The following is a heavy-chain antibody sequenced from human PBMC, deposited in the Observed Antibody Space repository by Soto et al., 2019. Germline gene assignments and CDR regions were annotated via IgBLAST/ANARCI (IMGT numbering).Heavy chain of an antibody. Sequence: GGSLRLPWAASGLTFDDYGISWARQAPGKGLEWVSGVNWNGGSTGYADSVKGRFTISRDNAKNSLYLQMNSLRAEDTAFYYCVRGASLNFDYWGQGTLVTVSS. V-gene: IGHV3-20*04. CDR1: GLTFDDYG. J-gene: IGHJ4*02. CDR3: VRGASLNFDY. CDR2: VNWNGGST. D-gene: IGHD1-26*01.